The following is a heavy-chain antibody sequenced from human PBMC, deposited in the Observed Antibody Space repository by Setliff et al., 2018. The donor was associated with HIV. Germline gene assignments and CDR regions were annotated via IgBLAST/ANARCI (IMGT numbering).Heavy chain of an antibody. J-gene: IGHJ4*02. Sequence: GGSLRLSCAASRFTFSSYAMSWVRQAPGKGLEWVSAISGSGGSTYYADSVKGRFTISRDNAKNLVFLQMSSLRAEDTAAYYCARDPGSSSFDYWGQGTPVTVSS. V-gene: IGHV3-23*01. CDR1: RFTFSSYA. CDR2: ISGSGGST. D-gene: IGHD6-19*01. CDR3: ARDPGSSSFDY.